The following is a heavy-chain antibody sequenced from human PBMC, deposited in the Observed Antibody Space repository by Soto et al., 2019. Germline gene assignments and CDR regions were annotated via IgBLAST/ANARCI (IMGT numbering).Heavy chain of an antibody. J-gene: IGHJ5*02. CDR3: AQRFTPFRAEGVRFDP. D-gene: IGHD3-3*01. Sequence: PGSSLRLSCAASGFTFSSYGMHWVRQAPGKGLEWVSAISGSGGSTYYADSVKGLFTISRDNSKNTLYLQMNILRAEDTAVYYCAQRFTPFRAEGVRFDPWGQGTLVTVSS. CDR1: GFTFSSYG. CDR2: ISGSGGST. V-gene: IGHV3-23*01.